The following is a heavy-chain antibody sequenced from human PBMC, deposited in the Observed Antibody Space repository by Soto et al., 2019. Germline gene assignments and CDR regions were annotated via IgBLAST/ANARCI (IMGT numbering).Heavy chain of an antibody. CDR2: IYPGDSDT. J-gene: IGHJ6*02. Sequence: PGESLKISCKGSGYSFTSYWIGWVRQMPGKGLEWMGIIYPGDSDTRYSPSFQGQVTISADKSISTAYLQWSSLKASDTAVYYCARADDLDYYYYGMDVWGQGTTVTVSS. V-gene: IGHV5-51*01. CDR3: ARADDLDYYYYGMDV. D-gene: IGHD1-1*01. CDR1: GYSFTSYW.